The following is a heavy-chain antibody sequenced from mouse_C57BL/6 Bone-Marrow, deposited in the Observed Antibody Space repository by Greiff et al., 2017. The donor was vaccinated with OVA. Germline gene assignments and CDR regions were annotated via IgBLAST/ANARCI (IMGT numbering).Heavy chain of an antibody. V-gene: IGHV1-4*01. CDR1: GYTFTSYT. J-gene: IGHJ2*01. CDR3: ARIYFYGSSYY. CDR2: INPSSGYT. Sequence: VQVVESGAELARPGASVKMSCKASGYTFTSYTMHWVKQRPGQGLEWIGYINPSSGYTKYNQKFKDKATLTADKSSSTAYMQLSSLTSEDSAVYYCARIYFYGSSYYWGQGTTLTVSS. D-gene: IGHD1-1*01.